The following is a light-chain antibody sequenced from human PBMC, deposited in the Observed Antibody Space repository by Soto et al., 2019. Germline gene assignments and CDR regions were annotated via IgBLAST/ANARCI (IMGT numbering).Light chain of an antibody. CDR1: SSDVGAYNY. V-gene: IGLV2-8*01. Sequence: QSVLTQPPSASGSPGQSVTISCTGTSSDVGAYNYVSWYQQHPGRAPKLMIYEARKRPSGVPDRFSGSKSDNTASLTVSGLQAEDEADYYCSSYAGNNNFVVFGGGTKVTVL. CDR2: EAR. CDR3: SSYAGNNNFVV. J-gene: IGLJ2*01.